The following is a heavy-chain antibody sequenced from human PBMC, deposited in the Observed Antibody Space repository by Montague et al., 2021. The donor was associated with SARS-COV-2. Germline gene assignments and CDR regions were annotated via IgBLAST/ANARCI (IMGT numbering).Heavy chain of an antibody. D-gene: IGHD6-13*01. Sequence: SETLSLTCAVYGGSFNHYYWTWIRQAPGKGLEWIGEVNHSGGTNYNPSLKSRVTISVDTSKNQFSLKLSSLTAADTAVYYCTRVRQQLVRTYYLDYWGQGTLVTVSS. CDR1: GGSFNHYY. V-gene: IGHV4-34*01. J-gene: IGHJ4*02. CDR3: TRVRQQLVRTYYLDY. CDR2: VNHSGGT.